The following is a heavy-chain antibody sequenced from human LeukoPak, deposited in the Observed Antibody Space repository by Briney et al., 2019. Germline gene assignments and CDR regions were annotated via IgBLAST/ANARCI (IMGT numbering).Heavy chain of an antibody. CDR1: GFTFSSYW. Sequence: GGSLRLSYAASGFTFSSYWMSWVRPAPGKGLEWGANIKQDGSEKYYVDSVKGRFTISRDNAKNALYLQMNSLRAEDTAVYYCAGLQGYCSSTSCPEDNWFDPWGQGTLVTVSS. J-gene: IGHJ5*02. D-gene: IGHD2-2*01. CDR3: AGLQGYCSSTSCPEDNWFDP. CDR2: IKQDGSEK. V-gene: IGHV3-7*01.